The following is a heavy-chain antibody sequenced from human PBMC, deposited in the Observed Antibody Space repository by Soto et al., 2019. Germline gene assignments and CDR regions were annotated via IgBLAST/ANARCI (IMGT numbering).Heavy chain of an antibody. D-gene: IGHD2-8*01. J-gene: IGHJ4*02. CDR2: ISSNGRST. Sequence: GGSLRLPYATAGCTFSTYASHCVRQAPGKGLEYVSAISSNGRSTYYANSVKGRFTISRDNSKNTLYLQMDSLRAEDMAVYYCARDRCTNGVCYAPSDYWGQGTLVTVSS. CDR1: GCTFSTYA. CDR3: ARDRCTNGVCYAPSDY. V-gene: IGHV3-64*01.